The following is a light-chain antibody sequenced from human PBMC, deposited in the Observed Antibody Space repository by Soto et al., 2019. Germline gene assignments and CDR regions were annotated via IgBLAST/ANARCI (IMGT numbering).Light chain of an antibody. Sequence: IVISQSPVTLSVSPGEGATLSCRASQGIGNTLAWYQQKPGQAPRLLIYDASKRATGIPARFSGGGSGTDFTLTISSLEPEDFAVYYCQQRSNWQVTFGQGTRLEI. J-gene: IGKJ5*01. CDR3: QQRSNWQVT. V-gene: IGKV3D-11*01. CDR1: QGIGNT. CDR2: DAS.